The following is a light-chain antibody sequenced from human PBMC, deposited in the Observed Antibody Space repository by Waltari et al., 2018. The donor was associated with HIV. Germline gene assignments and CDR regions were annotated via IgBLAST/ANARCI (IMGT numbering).Light chain of an antibody. CDR1: SSNIGSNT. J-gene: IGLJ3*02. V-gene: IGLV1-44*01. CDR2: SNN. Sequence: QSVLTQPPSASGTPGQRVTISCSGSSSNIGSNTVNWYQQLPGTAPKLLIHSNNQRPSGVPDRFSGSKSGTSASLAISGLQSEDEADYYCAAWDDSLNCWVFGGGTKLTVL. CDR3: AAWDDSLNCWV.